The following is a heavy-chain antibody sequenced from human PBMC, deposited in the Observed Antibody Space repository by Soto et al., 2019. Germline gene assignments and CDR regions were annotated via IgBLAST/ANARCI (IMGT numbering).Heavy chain of an antibody. CDR2: IYYSGST. Sequence: ETLSLTCTVSGGSISSYYWSWIRQPPGKGLEWIGYIYYSGSTNYNPSLKSRVTISVDTSKNQFSLKLSSVTAADTAVYYCAGVTGTTGNFDYWGQGTLVTVSS. D-gene: IGHD1-7*01. CDR3: AGVTGTTGNFDY. V-gene: IGHV4-59*01. J-gene: IGHJ4*02. CDR1: GGSISSYY.